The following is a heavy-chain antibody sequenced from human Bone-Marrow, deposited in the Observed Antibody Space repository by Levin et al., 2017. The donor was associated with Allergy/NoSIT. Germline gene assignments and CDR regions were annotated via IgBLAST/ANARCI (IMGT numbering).Heavy chain of an antibody. CDR3: ATEKPAWRNALDI. Sequence: GGSLRLSCAASGITLRNYGMHWVRQAPGKGLEWVAGISFDGSNKYYADSVKGRYTISRDNSKNTLFLQMNSLRTEDTAVYYCATEKPAWRNALDIWGQGTMVTVSS. J-gene: IGHJ3*02. CDR1: GITLRNYG. D-gene: IGHD2-2*01. V-gene: IGHV3-30*03. CDR2: ISFDGSNK.